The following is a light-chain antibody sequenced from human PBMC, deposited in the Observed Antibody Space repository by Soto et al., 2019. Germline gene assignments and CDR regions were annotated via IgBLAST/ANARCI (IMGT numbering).Light chain of an antibody. CDR2: GAS. CDR1: QSVSSSY. CDR3: QQYGSSPWT. J-gene: IGKJ1*01. Sequence: EILLTQSPGTLSLSPGETGTLSCRSSQSVSSSYLAWYQQKPGQAPRLLIYGASSRATGIPDRFSGSGSGTDFTLTISRLEPEDFAVYYCQQYGSSPWTFGQGTKVDIK. V-gene: IGKV3-20*01.